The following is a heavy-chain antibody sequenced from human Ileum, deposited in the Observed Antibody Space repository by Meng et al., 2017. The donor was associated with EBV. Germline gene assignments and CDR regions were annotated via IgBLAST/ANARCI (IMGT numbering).Heavy chain of an antibody. Sequence: QVQLEASGPGLVQPSETLSLTCTVSGGSLSGYYWSWIRQPPGKGLEWIGYIYYSGNANYNPSLKSRLRLSVDTSKNQFSLNLDSVTAADTAVYYCARTRGSAGAGADPWGQGTLVTVSS. J-gene: IGHJ5*02. CDR2: IYYSGNA. D-gene: IGHD6-19*01. V-gene: IGHV4-59*01. CDR3: ARTRGSAGAGADP. CDR1: GGSLSGYY.